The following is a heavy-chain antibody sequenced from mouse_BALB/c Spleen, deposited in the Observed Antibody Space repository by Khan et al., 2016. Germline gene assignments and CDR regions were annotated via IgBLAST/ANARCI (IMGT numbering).Heavy chain of an antibody. CDR1: RFDFRRYW. Sequence: EVKLLESGGGLVQPGGSLKLSCAASRFDFRRYWMSWVRQAPGKGLEWIGEINPDSRTINYSPSLKDKSTISRDNAKSTLYLQMSKVRSEDTALYYCARAGYYGYLAYWGQGTLVSVSA. CDR2: INPDSRTI. J-gene: IGHJ3*01. CDR3: ARAGYYGYLAY. D-gene: IGHD1-1*01. V-gene: IGHV4-1*02.